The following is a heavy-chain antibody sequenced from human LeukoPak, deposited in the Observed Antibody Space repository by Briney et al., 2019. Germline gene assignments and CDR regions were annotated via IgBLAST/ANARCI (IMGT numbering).Heavy chain of an antibody. V-gene: IGHV1-2*02. CDR3: ARAGVVPAAIRSPFDF. Sequence: ASVKVSCRTSRYTFTGDYMHWVRQAPGQGLEWMGWINPKNGDTNYAQKFQGRVTMTRDTSIDTAFMELSNLRSDDTAVYYCARAGVVPAAIRSPFDFWGQGTLVTVSS. D-gene: IGHD2-2*02. CDR1: RYTFTGDY. J-gene: IGHJ4*02. CDR2: INPKNGDT.